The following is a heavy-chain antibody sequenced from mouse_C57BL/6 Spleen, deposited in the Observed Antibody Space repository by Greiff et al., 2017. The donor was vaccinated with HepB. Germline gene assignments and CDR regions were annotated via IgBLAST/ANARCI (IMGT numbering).Heavy chain of an antibody. CDR2: IDPENGDT. CDR3: TTNYGSSYVN. CDR1: GFNIKDDY. J-gene: IGHJ3*01. V-gene: IGHV14-4*01. Sequence: VQLQQSGAELVRPGASVKLSCTASGFNIKDDYMHWVKQRPEQGLEWIGWIDPENGDTEYASKFQGKATITADTSSNTAYLQLSSLTSEDTAVYYCTTNYGSSYVNWGQGTLVTVSA. D-gene: IGHD1-1*01.